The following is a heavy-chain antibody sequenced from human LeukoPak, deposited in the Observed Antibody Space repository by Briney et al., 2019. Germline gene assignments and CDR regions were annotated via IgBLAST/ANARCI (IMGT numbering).Heavy chain of an antibody. CDR1: GFTFSDYT. Sequence: GGSLDLSWEAFGFTFSDYTMPWFRQAPGKGRNWSQSTSSDSSYIDYADSVKGRFTISRDNAKNSLFLKTDTLRGDDTGIYYCARDPNVLGITPYYFDFWGQGTLVTVSS. CDR3: ARDPNVLGITPYYFDF. J-gene: IGHJ4*02. D-gene: IGHD3-10*02. V-gene: IGHV3-21*01. CDR2: TSSDSSYI.